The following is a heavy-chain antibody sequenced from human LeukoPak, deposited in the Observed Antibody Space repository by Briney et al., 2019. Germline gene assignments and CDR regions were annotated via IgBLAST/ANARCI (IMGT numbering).Heavy chain of an antibody. CDR2: ISFDGINK. V-gene: IGHV3-30-3*01. D-gene: IGHD3-10*01. J-gene: IGHJ6*02. CDR3: AREGGHYYGSGSYTPNFYGMDV. CDR1: GFTFNIYA. Sequence: GGSLRLSCAASGFTFNIYAIHWVRQAPGKGLEWVAVISFDGINKYYADSVKGRFTNSRDNSKNTLYLQMNSQRAEDTAVYYCAREGGHYYGSGSYTPNFYGMDVWGQGTTVTVSS.